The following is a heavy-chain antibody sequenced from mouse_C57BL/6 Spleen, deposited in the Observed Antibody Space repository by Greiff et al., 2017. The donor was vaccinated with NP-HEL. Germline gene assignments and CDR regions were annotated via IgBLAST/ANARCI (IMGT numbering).Heavy chain of an antibody. D-gene: IGHD1-1*01. Sequence: ESGPGLVKPSQSLSLTCSVTGYSITSGYYWNWIRQFPGNKLEWMGYISYDGSNNYNPSLKNRISITRDTSKNQFFLKLNSVTTEDTATYYCATSTTVVAKGYFDVWGTGTTVTVSS. V-gene: IGHV3-6*01. CDR1: GYSITSGYY. J-gene: IGHJ1*03. CDR2: ISYDGSN. CDR3: ATSTTVVAKGYFDV.